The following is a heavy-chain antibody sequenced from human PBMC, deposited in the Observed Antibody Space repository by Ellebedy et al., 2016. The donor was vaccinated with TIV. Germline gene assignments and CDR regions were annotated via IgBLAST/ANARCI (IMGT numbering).Heavy chain of an antibody. D-gene: IGHD3-22*01. CDR1: GFTFRNFA. V-gene: IGHV3-23*01. CDR3: AKLDSSGYYYGRLDY. CDR2: ISSSGVSS. J-gene: IGHJ4*02. Sequence: GESLKISCAASGFTFRNFAMTWVRQAPGKGLEWVSSISSSGVSSDYADSVRGRVTISRDNSKSTLYLQMDSLRADDSGEYDCAKLDSSGYYYGRLDYWGQGTLVTVSS.